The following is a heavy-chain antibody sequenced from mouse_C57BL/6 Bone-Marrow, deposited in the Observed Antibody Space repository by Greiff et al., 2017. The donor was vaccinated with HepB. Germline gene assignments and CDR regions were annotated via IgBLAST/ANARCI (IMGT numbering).Heavy chain of an antibody. CDR3: ASSWYGYPYAMDY. V-gene: IGHV1-52*01. CDR1: GYTFTSYW. J-gene: IGHJ4*01. Sequence: VQLQQPGAELVRPGSSVKLSCKASGYTFTSYWMHWVKQRPIQGLEWIGNIDPSDSETHYNQKFKDKATLTVDKSSSTAYMQLSSLTSEDSAVYYCASSWYGYPYAMDYWGQGTSVTVSS. CDR2: IDPSDSET. D-gene: IGHD2-2*01.